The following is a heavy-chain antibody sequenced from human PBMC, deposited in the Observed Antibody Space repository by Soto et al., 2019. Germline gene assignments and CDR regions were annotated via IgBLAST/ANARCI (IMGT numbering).Heavy chain of an antibody. Sequence: SETLSLTCAVYGSSFSGYDWGWIRQPPGRGLEWIGEINHIGNTNYNPSLQSRGTISADTSKNQFSLKLRSVTAADTAVYYCARIPPYYNYVWGNSSYWGQGTLVTVSS. CDR3: ARIPPYYNYVWGNSSY. J-gene: IGHJ4*02. CDR1: GSSFSGYD. CDR2: INHIGNT. D-gene: IGHD3-16*01. V-gene: IGHV4-34*01.